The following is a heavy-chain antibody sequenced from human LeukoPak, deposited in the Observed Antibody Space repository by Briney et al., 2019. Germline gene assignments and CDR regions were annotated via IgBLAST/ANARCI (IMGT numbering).Heavy chain of an antibody. J-gene: IGHJ4*02. V-gene: IGHV1-18*01. CDR2: ISTYNGNT. Sequence: GASVKLSCKASGYTFTSYGINWVRQAPGQGNEWMGWISTYNGNTNYAQKLQGRVTMTTDTSTSTAYMELRSLRSDDTAVYYCAADPYYYDSSGYNWGQGTLVTVSS. CDR3: AADPYYYDSSGYN. CDR1: GYTFTSYG. D-gene: IGHD3-22*01.